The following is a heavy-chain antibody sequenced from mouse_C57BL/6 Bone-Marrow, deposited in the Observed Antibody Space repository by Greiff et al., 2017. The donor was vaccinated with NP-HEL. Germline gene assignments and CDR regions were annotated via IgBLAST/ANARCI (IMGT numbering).Heavy chain of an antibody. J-gene: IGHJ3*01. CDR2: INPNNGGT. Sequence: EVQLQQSGPELVKPGASVKISCKASGYTFTDYYMNWVKQSHGKSLEWIGDINPNNGGTSYNQKFKGKATLTVDKSSSTAYMELRSLTSEDSAGYYCARGEAYWGQGTLVTVSA. V-gene: IGHV1-26*01. CDR3: ARGEAY. CDR1: GYTFTDYY.